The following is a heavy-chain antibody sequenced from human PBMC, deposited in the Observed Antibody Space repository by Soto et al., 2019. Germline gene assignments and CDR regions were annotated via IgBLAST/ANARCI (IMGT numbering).Heavy chain of an antibody. J-gene: IGHJ4*02. Sequence: RLSCAASGFTFSSYAMTWVRQAPDKGLEWVSAISAGGDSTYYADSVKGRSTISRDNSKNTLFLQMNSLRAEDTALYYSSDTSRFLDWSYTNWGQGTLVTVSS. CDR1: GFTFSSYA. CDR2: ISAGGDST. V-gene: IGHV3-23*01. CDR3: SDTSRFLDWSYTN. D-gene: IGHD3-3*01.